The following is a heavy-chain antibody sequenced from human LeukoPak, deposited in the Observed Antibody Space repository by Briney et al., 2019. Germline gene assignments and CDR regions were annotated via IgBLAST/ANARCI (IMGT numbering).Heavy chain of an antibody. CDR2: TDTSGRYV. D-gene: IGHD3-10*01. Sequence: GGSLRLSCAASGFXFSNYGMNWVRQAPGKGLEWISFTDTSGRYVYYGDSVKGRSTISRDNAKNLLFLQMNGLRAEDTALYYCARGRSITLLRGVAMSDGFDIWGQGAMVAVSS. CDR3: ARGRSITLLRGVAMSDGFDI. CDR1: GFXFSNYG. V-gene: IGHV3-21*06. J-gene: IGHJ3*02.